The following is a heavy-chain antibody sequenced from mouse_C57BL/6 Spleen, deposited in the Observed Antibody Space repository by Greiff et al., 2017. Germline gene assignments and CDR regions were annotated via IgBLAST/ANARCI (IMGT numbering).Heavy chain of an antibody. CDR2: IRLKSDNYAT. V-gene: IGHV6-3*01. CDR1: GFTFSNYW. J-gene: IGHJ1*03. Sequence: EVKLVESGGGLVQPGGSMKLSCVASGFTFSNYWMNWVRQSPEKGLEWVAQIRLKSDNYATHYAESVKGRFTISRDDSKSSVYLQMNNLRAEDTGIYYCTGSNYVDWYFDVWGTGTTVTVSS. D-gene: IGHD2-5*01. CDR3: TGSNYVDWYFDV.